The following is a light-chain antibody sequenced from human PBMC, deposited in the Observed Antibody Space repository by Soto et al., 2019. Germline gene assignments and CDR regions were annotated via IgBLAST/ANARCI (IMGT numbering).Light chain of an antibody. J-gene: IGKJ5*01. V-gene: IGKV1D-16*01. CDR3: QQYDTYPIT. Sequence: DNQMTQTPSSLSASIGDRDTITCRASQGISTWLAWYQQKPEKAPRSLISGASSLQSGVPSRFSGSGSGTDFTLTISSLQPEDFATYYCQQYDTYPITFGQGTRLDIK. CDR2: GAS. CDR1: QGISTW.